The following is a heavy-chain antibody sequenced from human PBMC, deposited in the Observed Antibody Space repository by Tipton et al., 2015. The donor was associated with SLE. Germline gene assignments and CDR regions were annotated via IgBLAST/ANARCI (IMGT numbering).Heavy chain of an antibody. Sequence: SLRLSCAASGFTFNNFAMCWVRQAPGRGLVWVSVISGSGGETYYADSVKGRFAISRDISKNTLYLQMDSLTSEDTAVYYCAKNTGTSAYHAAQGWGQGTLVTVSS. V-gene: IGHV3-23*01. CDR3: AKNTGTSAYHAAQG. J-gene: IGHJ4*02. CDR1: GFTFNNFA. D-gene: IGHD1-14*01. CDR2: ISGSGGET.